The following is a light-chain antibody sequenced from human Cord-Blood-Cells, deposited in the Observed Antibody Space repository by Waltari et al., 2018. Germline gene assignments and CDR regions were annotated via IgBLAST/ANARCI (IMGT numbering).Light chain of an antibody. J-gene: IGLJ3*02. CDR1: SSNIGSNY. V-gene: IGLV1-47*01. CDR3: AAWDDSLSGRV. Sequence: QSVLTQPPSASGTPGQRVTISCSGSSSNIGSNYVYWYQQLPGTAPKLLIYRNNRRPSGVADRFSGSKSGTSASLAISGLRSEDEADYYCAAWDDSLSGRVFGGGTKLTVL. CDR2: RNN.